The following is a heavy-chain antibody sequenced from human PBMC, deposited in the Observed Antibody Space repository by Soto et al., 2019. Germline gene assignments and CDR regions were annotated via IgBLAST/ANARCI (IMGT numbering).Heavy chain of an antibody. CDR1: GFSLSTSGVG. V-gene: IGHV2-5*02. J-gene: IGHJ6*02. Sequence: QITLKESGPPLVKPTQTLTLTCTFSGFSLSTSGVGVGWIRQPPGKALEWLTLIYWDNDKRYSPSLKSRLTHTKDTSRNQVVLTVTNMDPVDTATYYCSHFPTLYGMDVWGQGTTVTVSS. CDR3: SHFPTLYGMDV. CDR2: IYWDNDK.